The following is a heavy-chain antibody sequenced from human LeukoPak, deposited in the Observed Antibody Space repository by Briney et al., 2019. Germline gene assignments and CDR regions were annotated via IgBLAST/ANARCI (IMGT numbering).Heavy chain of an antibody. V-gene: IGHV3-30*18. CDR2: ISYDGSNK. J-gene: IGHJ6*02. CDR1: GFTFSSYG. Sequence: PGGSLRLSCAASGFTFSSYGMHWVRQAPGKGLEWVAVISYDGSNKYYADSVKGRFTISRDNSKNTLYLQMNSLRAEGTAVYYCAKDQRYSGYDYTLKYYYYYGMDVWGQGTTVTVSS. D-gene: IGHD5-12*01. CDR3: AKDQRYSGYDYTLKYYYYYGMDV.